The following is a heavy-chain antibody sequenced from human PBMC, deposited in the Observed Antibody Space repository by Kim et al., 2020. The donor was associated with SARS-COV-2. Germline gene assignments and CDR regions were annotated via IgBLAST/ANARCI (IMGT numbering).Heavy chain of an antibody. Sequence: GGSLRLSCAASGFTFSSYGMHWVRQAPGKGLEWVAVIWYDGSNKYYADSVKGRFTISRDNSKNTLYLQMNSLRAEDTAVYYCAREEWELLYGIYYYYGMDVWGQGTTVTVSS. J-gene: IGHJ6*02. V-gene: IGHV3-33*01. D-gene: IGHD1-26*01. CDR2: IWYDGSNK. CDR1: GFTFSSYG. CDR3: AREEWELLYGIYYYYGMDV.